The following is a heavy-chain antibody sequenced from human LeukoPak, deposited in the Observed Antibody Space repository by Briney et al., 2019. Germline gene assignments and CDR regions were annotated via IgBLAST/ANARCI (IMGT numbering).Heavy chain of an antibody. CDR2: ISSSSSTI. V-gene: IGHV3-48*01. Sequence: PGGSLRLSCAASGFTFSSYSMNWVRQAPGKGLEWVSYISSSSSTIYYADSVKGRFTISRDNAKNSLYLQMNSLRAEDTAVYYCARDRSAYYYDSSGYLYWGRGTLVTVSS. J-gene: IGHJ4*02. CDR3: ARDRSAYYYDSSGYLY. D-gene: IGHD3-22*01. CDR1: GFTFSSYS.